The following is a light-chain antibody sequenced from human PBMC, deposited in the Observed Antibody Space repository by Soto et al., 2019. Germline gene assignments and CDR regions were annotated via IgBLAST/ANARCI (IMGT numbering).Light chain of an antibody. CDR1: QPVSTW. V-gene: IGKV1-5*01. J-gene: IGKJ5*01. CDR3: QQAASFPLT. Sequence: DIQMTQSPPTLSASVGDRVTITCRASQPVSTWVAWYQQKPGKAPKLLIYDASSLESGVPSRFSGSGSGTEFTLTITNLQPEDFATYYCQQAASFPLTFGQGTRLEIK. CDR2: DAS.